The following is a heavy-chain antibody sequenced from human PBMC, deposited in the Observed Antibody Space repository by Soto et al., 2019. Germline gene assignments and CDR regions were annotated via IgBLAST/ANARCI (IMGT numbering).Heavy chain of an antibody. D-gene: IGHD4-17*01. CDR3: ANHGGFDF. Sequence: EGQLLQSGGGLVQPGESLRLSCAASGFTFSSSGMSWVRQAPGKGLEWVSSISIRGDYRYYADSVKGRFTISRDNSKNTLYLQMCSLTAEDTALYYCANHGGFDFWGQGTMVAVSS. J-gene: IGHJ3*01. CDR2: ISIRGDYR. CDR1: GFTFSSSG. V-gene: IGHV3-23*01.